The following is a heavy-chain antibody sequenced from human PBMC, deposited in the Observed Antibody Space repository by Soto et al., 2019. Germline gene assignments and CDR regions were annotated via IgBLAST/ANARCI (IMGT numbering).Heavy chain of an antibody. CDR3: ARAVGPFDY. CDR1: GFTFSTYG. J-gene: IGHJ4*02. V-gene: IGHV3-33*01. Sequence: QVQLVESGGGVVQPGRSLRLSCAASGFTFSTYGMHWVRQAPGMGLEWVAVIWYDGSHKDYADSVKGRFTISRDNSKNTLYRQMNSLRVEDTAVYYCARAVGPFDYWGQGTLVTVSS. CDR2: IWYDGSHK. D-gene: IGHD1-26*01.